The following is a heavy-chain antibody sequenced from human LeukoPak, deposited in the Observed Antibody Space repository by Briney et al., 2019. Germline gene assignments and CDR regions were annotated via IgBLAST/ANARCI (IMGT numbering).Heavy chain of an antibody. J-gene: IGHJ4*02. V-gene: IGHV5-51*01. CDR1: GSSFTNYW. D-gene: IGHD5-24*01. CDR3: GRRREAYNLDY. Sequence: GESLNTSCKASGSSFTNYWIGWVRQLPGKGLEWMGIIYPGDSDTRYSPSFQGQATISADKSNSTAYLQWSSLKASDTAMYYCGRRREAYNLDYWGQGTLVTVSS. CDR2: IYPGDSDT.